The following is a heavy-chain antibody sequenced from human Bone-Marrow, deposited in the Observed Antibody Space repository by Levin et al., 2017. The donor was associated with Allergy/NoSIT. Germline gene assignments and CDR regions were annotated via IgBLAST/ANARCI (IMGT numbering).Heavy chain of an antibody. CDR2: IYYPGNT. V-gene: IGHV4-31*02. CDR3: ARESVYYGSGSWIDC. J-gene: IGHJ4*02. CDR1: CESVRSSGFY. D-gene: IGHD3-10*01. Sequence: PSQTLSLTCTVSCESVRSSGFYWTWIRQYPGKGLEWIGHIYYPGNTSYNPSLKSRVSISEDRSKNQFSLKLDSVTAADTAVYYCARESVYYGSGSWIDCWGQGTLVTVSS.